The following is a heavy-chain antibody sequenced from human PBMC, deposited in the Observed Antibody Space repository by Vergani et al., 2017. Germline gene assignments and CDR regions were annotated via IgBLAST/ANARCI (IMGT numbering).Heavy chain of an antibody. CDR2: IIPIFGTA. V-gene: IGHV1-69*13. CDR3: ARGFVTGYCSGGSCRGYYYYMDV. CDR1: GGTFSSYA. D-gene: IGHD2-15*01. J-gene: IGHJ6*03. Sequence: QVQLVQSGAEVKKPGSSVKVSCKASGGTFSSYAISWVRQAPGQGLEWMGGIIPIFGTANYAQKFQGRVTITADESTSTAYMGLGSLRAEDTAVYYCARGFVTGYCSGGSCRGYYYYMDVWGKGTTVTVSS.